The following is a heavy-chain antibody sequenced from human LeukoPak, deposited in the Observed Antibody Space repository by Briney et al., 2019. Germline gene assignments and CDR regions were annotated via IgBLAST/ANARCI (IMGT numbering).Heavy chain of an antibody. J-gene: IGHJ4*02. Sequence: PGGSLRLSCAASGFSFSNYAMNWVRQAPGKGLEWVSYISSNGSPIFYADSVKGRFTISRDNAKNSLSLLMNSLRAEDTTVYYCARDGGSGILDWGQGTLVTVSS. V-gene: IGHV3-48*03. CDR1: GFSFSNYA. CDR3: ARDGGSGILD. D-gene: IGHD3-10*01. CDR2: ISSNGSPI.